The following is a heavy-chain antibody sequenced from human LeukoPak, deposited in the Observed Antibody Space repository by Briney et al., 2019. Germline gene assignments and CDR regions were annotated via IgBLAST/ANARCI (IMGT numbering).Heavy chain of an antibody. D-gene: IGHD2-15*01. CDR2: IYHSGST. V-gene: IGHV4-4*02. CDR3: ARELVGYCSAGSCSPFDY. Sequence: SETLSLTCAVSGGSISSSNWWSWVRQPPGKGLEWIGEIYHSGSTNYNPSLKSRVTISVDKSKNQFSLKLSSVTAADTAVYYCARELVGYCSAGSCSPFDYWGQGTLVTVSS. J-gene: IGHJ4*02. CDR1: GGSISSSNW.